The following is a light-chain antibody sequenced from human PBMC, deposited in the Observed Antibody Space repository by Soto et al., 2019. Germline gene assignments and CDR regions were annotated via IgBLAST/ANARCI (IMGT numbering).Light chain of an antibody. Sequence: EIVMTQSPATLSVSPGERATLSCRASQSVSSNLAWYQQKPGQAPRLLIYGASTRATGIPARFSGSGSGTELTLTISSLQSEDFAVYYCQQYNNWHGTFGQGTKVDIK. CDR1: QSVSSN. J-gene: IGKJ1*01. CDR3: QQYNNWHGT. CDR2: GAS. V-gene: IGKV3-15*01.